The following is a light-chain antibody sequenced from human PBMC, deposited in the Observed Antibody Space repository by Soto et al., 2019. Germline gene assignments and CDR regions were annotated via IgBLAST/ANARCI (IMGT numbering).Light chain of an antibody. V-gene: IGKV1-39*01. CDR1: QSISSY. J-gene: IGKJ1*01. Sequence: DIQMTQSPSSLSASVGDRVTITCRASQSISSYLNWYQQKPGKAPKLLIYAASSLQSGVPSMFSGSGSGTDFTLTISSLQPEDFATYYCQQSYSTPCTFGQGTKVESK. CDR2: AAS. CDR3: QQSYSTPCT.